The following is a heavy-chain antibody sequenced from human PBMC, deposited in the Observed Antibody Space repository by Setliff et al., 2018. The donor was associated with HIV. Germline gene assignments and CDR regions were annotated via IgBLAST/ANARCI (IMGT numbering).Heavy chain of an antibody. CDR2: MHPGSGNT. V-gene: IGHV1-8*01. D-gene: IGHD1-20*01. CDR1: GYTFSSDE. Sequence: ASVKVSCKASGYTFSSDEIGWVRHVTGQGFEWMGWMHPGSGNTGFAAKFQGRVTMTSDTYKQTAYMELTSLTFHDTAVYYCARGFYSWNLWGQGTQVTVSS. J-gene: IGHJ5*02. CDR3: ARGFYSWNL.